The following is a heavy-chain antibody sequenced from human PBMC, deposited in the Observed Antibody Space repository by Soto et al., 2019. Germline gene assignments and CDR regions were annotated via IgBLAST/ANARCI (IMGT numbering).Heavy chain of an antibody. CDR1: GGSISSSSYC. D-gene: IGHD3-16*02. CDR2: IYYSGST. J-gene: IGHJ3*02. CDR3: ARQYYDYIWGSYLGDAFDI. Sequence: PSETLSLTCTVSGGSISSSSYCWGGIRQPPGKGLEWIGSIYYSGSTYYNPSLKSRVTISVDTSKNQFSLKLSSVTAADTAVYYCARQYYDYIWGSYLGDAFDIWGQGTMVTVS. V-gene: IGHV4-39*01.